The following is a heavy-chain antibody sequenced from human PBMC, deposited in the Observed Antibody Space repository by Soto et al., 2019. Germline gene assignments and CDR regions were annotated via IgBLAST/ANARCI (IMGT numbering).Heavy chain of an antibody. CDR3: ARDANDYGDYVGDWFDP. CDR1: GFTFSSYA. V-gene: IGHV3-30-3*01. Sequence: QVQLVESGGGVVQPGRSLRLSCAASGFTFSSYAMHWVRQAPGKGLEWVAVISYDGSNKYYADSVKGRFTISRDNSKHTLYLQMNSLRAEDTAVYYCARDANDYGDYVGDWFDPWGQGTLVTVSS. D-gene: IGHD4-17*01. J-gene: IGHJ5*02. CDR2: ISYDGSNK.